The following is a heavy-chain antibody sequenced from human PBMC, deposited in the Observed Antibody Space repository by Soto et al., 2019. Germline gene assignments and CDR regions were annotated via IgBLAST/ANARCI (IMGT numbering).Heavy chain of an antibody. Sequence: GESLKISCKGSGYSFTSYWIGWVRQMPGKGLEWMGIIYPGDSDTRYSPSFQGQVTISADKSISTAYLQWSSLKASDTAMYYCARRTYYDSSGYYPGTTYYFDYWGQGTLVTVSS. V-gene: IGHV5-51*01. J-gene: IGHJ4*02. D-gene: IGHD3-22*01. CDR3: ARRTYYDSSGYYPGTTYYFDY. CDR2: IYPGDSDT. CDR1: GYSFTSYW.